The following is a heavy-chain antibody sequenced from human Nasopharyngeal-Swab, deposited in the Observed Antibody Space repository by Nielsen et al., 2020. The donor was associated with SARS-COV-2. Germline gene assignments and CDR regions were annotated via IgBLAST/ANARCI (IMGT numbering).Heavy chain of an antibody. V-gene: IGHV2-26*01. CDR2: IFSNDEK. CDR1: GFSLSNARMG. Sequence: SGPTLVKPTETLTLIRTVSGFSLSNARMGVSWIRQPPGKALEWLAHIFSNDEKSYSTSLKSRLTISKDTSKSQVVLTMTNMDPVDTATYYCARIVNSYFDFWSGYTDAFDIWGQGTMVTVSS. D-gene: IGHD3-3*01. CDR3: ARIVNSYFDFWSGYTDAFDI. J-gene: IGHJ3*02.